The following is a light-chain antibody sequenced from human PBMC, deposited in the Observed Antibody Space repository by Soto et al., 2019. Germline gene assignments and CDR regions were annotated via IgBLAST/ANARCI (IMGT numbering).Light chain of an antibody. CDR2: WAS. J-gene: IGKJ5*01. CDR3: QQYYNNFPIP. CDR1: QSVLYSSNNKNY. V-gene: IGKV4-1*01. Sequence: DIVMTQSPDSLAVSLGERATINCKSSQSVLYSSNNKNYLAWYQQKPGQPPKLLIYWASTRESGVPDRFSGSGSGTDFTLTISSLQAEDVAVYYCQQYYNNFPIPFGQGTRLEIK.